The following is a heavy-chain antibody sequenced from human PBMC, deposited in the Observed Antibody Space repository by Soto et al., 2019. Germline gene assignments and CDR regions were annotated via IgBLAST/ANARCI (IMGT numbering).Heavy chain of an antibody. D-gene: IGHD2-2*01. CDR2: IYYSGST. CDR1: GGSISSYY. CDR3: ARGYCSSTSCYWGNWFDP. Sequence: SDTLSLTCTVSGGSISSYYWSWIRQPPGKGLEWIGYIYYSGSTNYNPSLKSRVTISVDTSKNQFSLKLSSVTAADTAVYYCARGYCSSTSCYWGNWFDPWGQGTLVTVSS. J-gene: IGHJ5*02. V-gene: IGHV4-59*01.